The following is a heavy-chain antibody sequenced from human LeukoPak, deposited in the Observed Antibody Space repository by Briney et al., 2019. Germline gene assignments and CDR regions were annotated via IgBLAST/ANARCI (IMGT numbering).Heavy chain of an antibody. CDR1: GFTFSSYA. D-gene: IGHD6-19*01. CDR2: ISGSGGST. CDR3: AKPSSRQWLVRVLFDY. V-gene: IGHV3-23*01. Sequence: WASLRLSCAASGFTFSSYAMSWVRQAPGKGLEWVSAISGSGGSTYYADSVKGRFTISRDNSKNTLYLQMNSLRAEDTAVYYCAKPSSRQWLVRVLFDYWGQGTLVTVSS. J-gene: IGHJ4*02.